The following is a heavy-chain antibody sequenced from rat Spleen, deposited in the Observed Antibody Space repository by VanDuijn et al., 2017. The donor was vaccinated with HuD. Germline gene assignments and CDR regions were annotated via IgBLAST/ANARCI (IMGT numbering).Heavy chain of an antibody. V-gene: IGHV2-6*01. CDR1: GFSLTSYI. J-gene: IGHJ4*01. D-gene: IGHD1-9*01. CDR3: TRDMAYYGYTYGVMDA. CDR2: ISSGGST. Sequence: QVQLKESGPGLVQPSQTLSLTCTVSGFSLTSYIVSWVRQPPGKGLEWIAAISSGGSTYYNSALKSRLSISRDTSKSQVFLKMNSLQTEDTAIYYCTRDMAYYGYTYGVMDAWGQGASVTVSS.